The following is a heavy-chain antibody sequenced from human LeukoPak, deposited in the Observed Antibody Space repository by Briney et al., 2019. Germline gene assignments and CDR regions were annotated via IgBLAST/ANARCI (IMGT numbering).Heavy chain of an antibody. D-gene: IGHD3-22*01. CDR1: GYTFTAYY. CDR3: ARGGEAHYYDSSGYYFFDY. CDR2: INPNSGGT. Sequence: ASVKVSCKASGYTFTAYYIHWVRQAPRQGREWMGWINPNSGGTNYEQKFQGRVTMTRDSSISTAYMELSRLRSDDTAVYYCARGGEAHYYDSSGYYFFDYWGQGTLVTVSS. J-gene: IGHJ4*02. V-gene: IGHV1-2*02.